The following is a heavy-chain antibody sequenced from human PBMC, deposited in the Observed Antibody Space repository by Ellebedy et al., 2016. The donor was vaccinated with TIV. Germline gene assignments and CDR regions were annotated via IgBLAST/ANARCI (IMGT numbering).Heavy chain of an antibody. V-gene: IGHV1-46*01. CDR2: INPSGGST. Sequence: ASVKVSXXASGYTFTSYYMHWVRQAPGQGLEWMGIINPSGGSTSYAQKFQGRVTMTRDTSISTAYMELSSLRSENTAVYYCAAEPYGTGVYYYGMDVWGQGTTVTVSS. CDR3: AAEPYGTGVYYYGMDV. CDR1: GYTFTSYY. J-gene: IGHJ6*02. D-gene: IGHD1-1*01.